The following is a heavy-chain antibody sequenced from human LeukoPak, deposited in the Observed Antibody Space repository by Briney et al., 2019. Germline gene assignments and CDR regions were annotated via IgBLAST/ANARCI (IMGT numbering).Heavy chain of an antibody. CDR3: ARQGLWFGELFVPYYFDY. D-gene: IGHD3-10*01. CDR2: IYYSGST. J-gene: IGHJ4*02. Sequence: SETLSLTCTVSGGSISSSSYYWGWIRQPPGKGLEWIGSIYYSGSTYYNPSLKSRVTISVDTSKNQFSLKLSSVTAADTAVYYCARQGLWFGELFVPYYFDYWGQGTLVTVSS. V-gene: IGHV4-39*01. CDR1: GGSISSSSYY.